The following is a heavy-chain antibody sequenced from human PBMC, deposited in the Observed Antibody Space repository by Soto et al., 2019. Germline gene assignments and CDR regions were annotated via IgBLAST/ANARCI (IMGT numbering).Heavy chain of an antibody. V-gene: IGHV3-21*01. Sequence: GGSLRLSCAASGFTFSSYSMNWVRQAPGKGLEWVSSISSSSSYIYYADSVRGRFTISRDNAKNSLYLQMNSLRAEDTAVYYCARAGHSGSQPGDDYYYGMDVWGQGTTVTVSS. J-gene: IGHJ6*02. D-gene: IGHD1-26*01. CDR3: ARAGHSGSQPGDDYYYGMDV. CDR2: ISSSSSYI. CDR1: GFTFSSYS.